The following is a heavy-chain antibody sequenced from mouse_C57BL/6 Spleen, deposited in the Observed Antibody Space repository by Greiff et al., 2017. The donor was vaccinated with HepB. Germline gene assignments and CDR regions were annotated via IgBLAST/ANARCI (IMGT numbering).Heavy chain of an antibody. D-gene: IGHD1-1*02. V-gene: IGHV3-6*01. CDR2: ISYDGSN. J-gene: IGHJ4*01. Sequence: EVQRVESGPGLVKPSQSLSLTCSVTGYSITSGYYWNWIRQFPGNKLEWMGYISYDGSNNYNPSLKNRISITRDTSKNQFFLKLNSVTTEDTATYYCARRGGSPYYAMYYWGQETSVTVSS. CDR3: ARRGGSPYYAMYY. CDR1: GYSITSGYY.